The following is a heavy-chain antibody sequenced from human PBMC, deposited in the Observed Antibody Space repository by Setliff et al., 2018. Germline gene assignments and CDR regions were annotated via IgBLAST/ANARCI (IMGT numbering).Heavy chain of an antibody. J-gene: IGHJ6*03. CDR1: DGSSSSHY. D-gene: IGHD3-3*01. V-gene: IGHV4-39*07. CDR2: MHYSGRA. CDR3: ARMSGFLYMDV. Sequence: SETLSLTCTVSDGSSSSHYWSWVRQPPGKGLEWIGSMHYSGRAYYSSSLKSRVTISLDTSMNQFSLNLSSVTAADTAVYYCARMSGFLYMDVWGKGTTVTVSS.